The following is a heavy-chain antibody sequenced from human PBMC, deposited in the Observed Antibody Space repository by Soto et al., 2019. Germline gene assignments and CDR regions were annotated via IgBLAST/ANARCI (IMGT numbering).Heavy chain of an antibody. CDR2: IYHSGST. CDR1: GYSISSGYY. D-gene: IGHD6-13*01. J-gene: IGHJ4*02. CDR3: ARDTGYSSSWKDY. Sequence: SETLSLTCAVSGYSISSGYYWGWIRQPPGKGLEWIGSIYHSGSTYYNPSLKSRVTISVDTSKNQFSLKLSSVTAADTAVYYCARDTGYSSSWKDYWGQGTLVTVSS. V-gene: IGHV4-38-2*02.